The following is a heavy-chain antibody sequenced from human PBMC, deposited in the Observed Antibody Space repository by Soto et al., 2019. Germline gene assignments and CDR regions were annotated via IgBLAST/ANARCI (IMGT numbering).Heavy chain of an antibody. CDR1: GGTFSSYA. Sequence: ASVKVSCKASGGTFSSYAISWVRQAPGQGLEWMGGIIPIFGTANYAQRFQGRVTITADESTSTAYMELSSLRSEDTAVYYCASQPQEGWFDPWGQGTLVTVSS. J-gene: IGHJ5*02. CDR3: ASQPQEGWFDP. V-gene: IGHV1-69*13. CDR2: IIPIFGTA.